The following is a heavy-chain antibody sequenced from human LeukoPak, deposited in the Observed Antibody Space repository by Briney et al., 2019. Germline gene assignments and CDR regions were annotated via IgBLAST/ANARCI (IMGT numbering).Heavy chain of an antibody. D-gene: IGHD3-22*01. CDR1: GGSVSSSY. J-gene: IGHJ5*02. CDR3: ASGYYDSSGYSDWFDP. CDR2: IHYSGST. Sequence: KPSETLSLTLSVSGGSVSSSYWSWIRQPPGKRLDWIGYIHYSGSTNCNPSLKSRVTMSLDTSKNQFSLKLSSVTAADTAVYYCASGYYDSSGYSDWFDPWGQGTLVTVSS. V-gene: IGHV4-59*02.